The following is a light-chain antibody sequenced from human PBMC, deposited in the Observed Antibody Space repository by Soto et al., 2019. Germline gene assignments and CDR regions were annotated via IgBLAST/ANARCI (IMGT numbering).Light chain of an antibody. Sequence: QSVLTQPASVSGSPGQSITISCTGSGRDIGAYDYVSWYQQHPGKAPKLLIYGVKNRPSGVSYRFSASKSAFTASLNISGLQAEDEAHSYCSSYTTSYFYVFGPGTKVTVL. V-gene: IGLV2-14*01. CDR2: GVK. CDR1: GRDIGAYDY. CDR3: SSYTTSYFYV. J-gene: IGLJ1*01.